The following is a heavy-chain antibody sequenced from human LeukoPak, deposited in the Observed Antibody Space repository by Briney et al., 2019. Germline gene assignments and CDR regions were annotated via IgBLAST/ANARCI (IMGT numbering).Heavy chain of an antibody. D-gene: IGHD4-11*01. J-gene: IGHJ4*02. CDR3: ARGRPYSNYFDY. CDR1: GGSFSGYY. CDR2: INHSGST. Sequence: SETLSLTCAVYGGSFSGYYWSWIRQPPGKGLEWIGEINHSGSTNYNPSLKSRVTISVDTSKNQFSLKLSSVTAADTAVYYCARGRPYSNYFDYWGQGTLVTVSP. V-gene: IGHV4-34*01.